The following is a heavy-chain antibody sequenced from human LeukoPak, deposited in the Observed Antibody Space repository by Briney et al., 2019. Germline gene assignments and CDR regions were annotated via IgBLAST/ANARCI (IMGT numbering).Heavy chain of an antibody. CDR3: ARGTTGSGSYYSRYDY. Sequence: SQTLSLTCTVSGGSISSGDCCCSWIRQPPGKRLEWIGNIDCSGSTYYNPSLKSRLTIAEDTSKNQFSLRLSSVTAADTAVYYCARGTTGSGSYYSRYDYWGQGTLVTVSS. CDR2: IDCSGST. D-gene: IGHD3-10*01. V-gene: IGHV4-30-4*01. CDR1: GGSISSGDCC. J-gene: IGHJ4*02.